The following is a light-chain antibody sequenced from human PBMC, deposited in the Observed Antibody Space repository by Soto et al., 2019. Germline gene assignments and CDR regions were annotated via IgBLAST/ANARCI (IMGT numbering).Light chain of an antibody. Sequence: EIVLTQSPGTLSLSPGERATLSCRASQSVDSTYLAWYQQKPDQSPRLLIYATSTRAAGIPDRFSGSGSGTDFTLTISSLEAEDFAVYYCQQYGSSFGQGTKVDIK. CDR2: ATS. CDR1: QSVDSTY. CDR3: QQYGSS. J-gene: IGKJ1*01. V-gene: IGKV3-20*01.